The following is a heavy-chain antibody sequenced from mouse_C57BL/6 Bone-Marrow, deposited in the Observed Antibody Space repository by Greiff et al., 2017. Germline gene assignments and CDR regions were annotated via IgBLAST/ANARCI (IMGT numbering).Heavy chain of an antibody. V-gene: IGHV1-78*01. CDR1: GYTFTDHT. Sequence: VQLQQSDAELVKPGASVKISCKVSGYTFTDHTIHWMKQRPEQGLEWIGYIYPRDGSTKYNEKFKGKATLTADKSSSTAYMQLNSLTSEDSAVYFGARGAITTGGYYYAMDYWGQGTSVTVSS. J-gene: IGHJ4*01. CDR3: ARGAITTGGYYYAMDY. CDR2: IYPRDGST. D-gene: IGHD2-4*01.